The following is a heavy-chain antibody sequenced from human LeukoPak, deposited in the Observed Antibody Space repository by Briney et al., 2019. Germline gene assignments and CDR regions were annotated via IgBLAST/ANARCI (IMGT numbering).Heavy chain of an antibody. V-gene: IGHV3-23*01. CDR1: GFTFSSYA. D-gene: IGHD6-13*01. CDR3: ARAVGTLAAAGDY. Sequence: GGSLRLSCAASGFTFSSYAMYWVRQAPGKGLEWVSTLSTGGGTAYYADSAQGRFTISRDNSKSTLYLQMNSLRAEDTAVYYCARAVGTLAAAGDYWGQGTLVTVSS. CDR2: LSTGGGTA. J-gene: IGHJ4*02.